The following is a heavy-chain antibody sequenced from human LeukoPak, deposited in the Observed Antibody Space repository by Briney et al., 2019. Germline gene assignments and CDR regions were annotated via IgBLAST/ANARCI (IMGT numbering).Heavy chain of an antibody. Sequence: GRSLRLSCAASGFTFNTYGMHWVRQAPGQGLEWVAAIWFDGSITHYSAAVKGRFTISRDNSLNTLYLQLNSLRVEDTAIYYCAKDTGVQFLEPAFWGQGTLVTVSS. CDR2: IWFDGSIT. J-gene: IGHJ4*02. CDR3: AKDTGVQFLEPAF. CDR1: GFTFNTYG. V-gene: IGHV3-33*06. D-gene: IGHD3-3*01.